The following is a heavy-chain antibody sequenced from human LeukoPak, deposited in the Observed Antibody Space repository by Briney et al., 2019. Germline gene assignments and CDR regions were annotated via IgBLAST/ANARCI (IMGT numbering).Heavy chain of an antibody. D-gene: IGHD2-2*01. V-gene: IGHV1-18*01. CDR3: ARDSDLIVVVPAADRDAFDI. CDR1: GYTFTSYG. Sequence: ASVKVSCKASGYTFTSYGISWVRQAPGQGLEWMGWISAYNGNTNYAQKLQGRVTMTTDTSTSTAYMEPRSLRSDDTAVYYCARDSDLIVVVPAADRDAFDIWGQGTMVTVSS. CDR2: ISAYNGNT. J-gene: IGHJ3*02.